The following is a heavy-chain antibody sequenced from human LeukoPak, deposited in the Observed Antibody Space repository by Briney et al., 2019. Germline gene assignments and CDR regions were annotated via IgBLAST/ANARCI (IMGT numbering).Heavy chain of an antibody. CDR1: GFTFSSYA. Sequence: GGSLRLSCAASGFTFSSYAMSWIRQAPGKGLEWVSAISGSGGSTYYADSVKGRFTISRDNSKNTLYLQMNSLRAEDTAVYYCANARGIAVAGSFDYWGQGTLVTVSS. D-gene: IGHD6-19*01. CDR2: ISGSGGST. J-gene: IGHJ4*02. CDR3: ANARGIAVAGSFDY. V-gene: IGHV3-23*01.